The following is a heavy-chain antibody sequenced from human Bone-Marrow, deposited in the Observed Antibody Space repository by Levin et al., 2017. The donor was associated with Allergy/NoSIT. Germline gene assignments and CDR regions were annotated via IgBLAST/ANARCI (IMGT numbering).Heavy chain of an antibody. V-gene: IGHV3-9*01. J-gene: IGHJ6*02. CDR3: AKGYYFGSGSYWLYYSYGMDV. D-gene: IGHD3-10*01. CDR1: GFTFDDYA. CDR2: ISWNSTSI. Sequence: GGSLRLSCAASGFTFDDYAMHWVRQAPGKGLEWVSGISWNSTSIGYADSVKGRFTISRDNAKTSLYLLMNSLTAEDTALYYCAKGYYFGSGSYWLYYSYGMDVWGQGTTVTVSS.